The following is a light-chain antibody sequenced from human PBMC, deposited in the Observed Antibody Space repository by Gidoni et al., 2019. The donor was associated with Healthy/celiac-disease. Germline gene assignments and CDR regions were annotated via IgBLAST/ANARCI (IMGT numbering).Light chain of an antibody. J-gene: IGKJ4*01. V-gene: IGKV4-1*01. CDR2: WAS. CDR1: QSLLYSSNNENY. CDR3: QHYYSNILT. Sequence: DIVMTQSPDSLAVSLGERATINCKSSQSLLYSSNNENYLAWYQQKPGQPPRLLIYWASTREAGVPDRFSGSGSGTDFTLTISSLQAEDVAVYYCQHYYSNILTFGGETKVEIK.